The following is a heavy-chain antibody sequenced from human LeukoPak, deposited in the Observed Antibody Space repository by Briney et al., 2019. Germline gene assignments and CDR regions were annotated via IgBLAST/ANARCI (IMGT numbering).Heavy chain of an antibody. J-gene: IGHJ4*02. CDR3: AKASSSRYQGGFDY. Sequence: GGSLRLSCAGSGLTFSSYGMHWVRQAPGKGLEWVAVISGDGSIIHYADSVKGRFTICRDNSKNTLYLHMNSLRAEDTAVYYCAKASSSRYQGGFDYWGRGTLVTVSS. V-gene: IGHV3-30*18. D-gene: IGHD6-13*01. CDR1: GLTFSSYG. CDR2: ISGDGSII.